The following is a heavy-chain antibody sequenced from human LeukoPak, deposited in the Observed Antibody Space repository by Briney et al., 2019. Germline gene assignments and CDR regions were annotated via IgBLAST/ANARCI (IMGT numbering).Heavy chain of an antibody. J-gene: IGHJ6*02. CDR3: AIFDGMDV. CDR2: IIPIFGIA. CDR1: GGTFSSYA. V-gene: IGHV1-69*04. Sequence: SVKVSCKASGGTFSSYAISWVRQVPGQGLEWMGRIIPIFGIANYAQKFQGRVTITADKSTSTAYMELSSLRSEDTAVYYCAIFDGMDVWGQGTTVTVSS.